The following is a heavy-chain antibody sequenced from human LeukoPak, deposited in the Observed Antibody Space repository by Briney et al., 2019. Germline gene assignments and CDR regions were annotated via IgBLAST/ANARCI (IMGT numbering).Heavy chain of an antibody. CDR1: GYTFTGYY. J-gene: IGHJ4*02. CDR3: ATDGSHDFWSGYPLPDY. V-gene: IGHV1-24*01. Sequence: SVKVSCKASGYTFTGYYMHWVRQAPGKGLEWMGGFDPEDGETIYAQKFQGRVTMTEDTSTDTAYMELSSLRSEDTAVYYCATDGSHDFWSGYPLPDYWGQGTLVTVSS. D-gene: IGHD3-3*01. CDR2: FDPEDGET.